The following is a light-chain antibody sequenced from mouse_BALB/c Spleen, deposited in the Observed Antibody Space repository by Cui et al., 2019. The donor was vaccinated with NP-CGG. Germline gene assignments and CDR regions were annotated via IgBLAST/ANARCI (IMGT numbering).Light chain of an antibody. CDR2: GTN. Sequence: HAGVTEECAHTTSPGETVTFTCRSSAGAVTTGNYANWVQEKPDHLFTGLIGGTNNRAPGIPARFSGSLIGDKAALTITGAQTEDEAIYFCALWYSNHWVFGGGTKLTVL. J-gene: IGLJ1*01. CDR1: AGAVTTGNY. CDR3: ALWYSNHWV. V-gene: IGLV1*01.